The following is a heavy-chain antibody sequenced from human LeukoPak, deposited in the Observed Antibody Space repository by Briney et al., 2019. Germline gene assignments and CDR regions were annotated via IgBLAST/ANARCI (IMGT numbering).Heavy chain of an antibody. D-gene: IGHD3-16*01. J-gene: IGHJ4*02. CDR1: GCSISSNSYY. Sequence: SETLSLTCTVSGCSISSNSYYWGWIGQPPGKGREWIGSIGCGGSAYDNPSLKGRVTTSLDTSKSQFSMKLSSVTAADTAVYYCARHGASYYFDDWGQGSLVTVSS. V-gene: IGHV4-39*01. CDR2: IGCGGSA. CDR3: ARHGASYYFDD.